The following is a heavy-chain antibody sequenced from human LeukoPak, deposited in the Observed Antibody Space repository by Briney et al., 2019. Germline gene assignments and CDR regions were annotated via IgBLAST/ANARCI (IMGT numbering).Heavy chain of an antibody. Sequence: GMSLRLSCAASGFTFSHFGMHWVRQAPGKGLEWVTAISYDGNDKYYADSVKGRFSISRDNSRNRMYLQMSSLRPEDTAVYYCARPNDYGDYRSFDLWGRGTLVTVFS. D-gene: IGHD4-17*01. J-gene: IGHJ2*01. CDR2: ISYDGNDK. CDR1: GFTFSHFG. CDR3: ARPNDYGDYRSFDL. V-gene: IGHV3-30*13.